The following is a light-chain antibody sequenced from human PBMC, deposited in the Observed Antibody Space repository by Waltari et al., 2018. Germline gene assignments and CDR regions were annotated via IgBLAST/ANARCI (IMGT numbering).Light chain of an antibody. CDR2: DDN. CDR1: VSVVVNYNL. CDR3: CSYAGSYTWV. V-gene: IGLV2-23*01. Sequence: QYALTQPASVYGSHGRSITISCTGHVSVVVNYNLVSWYQQYPGKAPKVMIYDDNRRPSGVSDRFSGSKSGNTASLTISGVQAEDEADYYCCSYAGSYTWVFGGGTKLTVL. J-gene: IGLJ3*02.